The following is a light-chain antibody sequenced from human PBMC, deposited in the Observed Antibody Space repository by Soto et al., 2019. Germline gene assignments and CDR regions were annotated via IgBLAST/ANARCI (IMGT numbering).Light chain of an antibody. CDR3: QQYNNWLLT. V-gene: IGKV3-15*01. CDR1: QSVRSH. Sequence: EIVMTHSPATLSLSPGDRATLSCRASQSVRSHLAWFQQKPGQPPRLLIFGESTRATGVPARFSGSGSGTECSLIISSLQSEDFAVYFCQQYNNWLLTVGGGTKVDIK. J-gene: IGKJ4*01. CDR2: GES.